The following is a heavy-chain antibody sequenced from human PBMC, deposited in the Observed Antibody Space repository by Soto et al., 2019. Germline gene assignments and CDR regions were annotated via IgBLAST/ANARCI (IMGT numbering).Heavy chain of an antibody. V-gene: IGHV1-69*01. Sequence: QVQLVQSGAEVKKPGSSVKVSCKASGGTFSSYAISWVRQAPGQGLEWMGGIIPIFGTANYAQKFQGRVTITADESTSTAYMELSILSSEDKAVYYCAAPLGYYYDSSCYPQAFDYLGQGTLVTVSS. D-gene: IGHD3-22*01. CDR2: IIPIFGTA. J-gene: IGHJ4*02. CDR3: AAPLGYYYDSSCYPQAFDY. CDR1: GGTFSSYA.